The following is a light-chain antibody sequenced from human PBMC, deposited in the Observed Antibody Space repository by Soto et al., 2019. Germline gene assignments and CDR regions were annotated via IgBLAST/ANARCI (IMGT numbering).Light chain of an antibody. Sequence: DIVLTQSPGSLSLSPGERATLSCRVSQSVSSNYLAWYQQKAGQAPRLRIYVASSRATGIPDRFSGSRSGTDFTLTISRLEPEDFAVYYCQHYGGSPPNTFGQGTKLEIK. CDR1: QSVSSNY. V-gene: IGKV3-20*01. CDR2: VAS. CDR3: QHYGGSPPNT. J-gene: IGKJ2*01.